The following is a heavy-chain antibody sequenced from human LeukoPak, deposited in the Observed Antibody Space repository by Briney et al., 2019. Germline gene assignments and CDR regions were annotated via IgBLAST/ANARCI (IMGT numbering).Heavy chain of an antibody. Sequence: GGSLRLSCAASGFTFSSYGMHWVRQAPGKGLEWVGRIKSKTDGGTTDYAAPVKGRFTISRDDSKNTLYLQMNSLKTEDTAVYYCTPWGDYTQLDYWGQGTLVTVSS. D-gene: IGHD4-17*01. CDR3: TPWGDYTQLDY. CDR2: IKSKTDGGTT. J-gene: IGHJ4*02. CDR1: GFTFSSYG. V-gene: IGHV3-15*01.